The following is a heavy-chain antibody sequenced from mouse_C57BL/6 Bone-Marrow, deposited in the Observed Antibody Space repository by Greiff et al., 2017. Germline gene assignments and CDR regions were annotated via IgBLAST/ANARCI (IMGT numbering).Heavy chain of an antibody. J-gene: IGHJ4*01. CDR1: GYTFTSYW. D-gene: IGHD2-14*01. V-gene: IGHV1-55*01. CDR2: IYPGSGST. CDR3: ARQGYGYAMDY. Sequence: QVQLQQSGAELVKPGASVKMSCKASGYTFTSYWITWVKQRPGQGLEWIGDIYPGSGSTNYNEKFKGKATLTVDTSSSTAYMQLSSLTSEDSAVYYCARQGYGYAMDYWGQGTSVTVSS.